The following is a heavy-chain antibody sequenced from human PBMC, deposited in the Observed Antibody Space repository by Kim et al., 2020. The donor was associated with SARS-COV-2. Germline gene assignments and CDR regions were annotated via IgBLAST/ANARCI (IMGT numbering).Heavy chain of an antibody. CDR2: IYPGDSDT. CDR3: MTGEYFFDY. J-gene: IGHJ4*02. V-gene: IGHV5-51*01. D-gene: IGHD3-10*01. CDR1: GYSFTNYW. Sequence: GESLKISCQSSGYSFTNYWIGWVRQMPGKGLEWMGIIYPGDSDTVYIPSFQGQVTISADKSISTAYLQWSSLKVSDTAVYYCMTGEYFFDYWGQGTLVTV.